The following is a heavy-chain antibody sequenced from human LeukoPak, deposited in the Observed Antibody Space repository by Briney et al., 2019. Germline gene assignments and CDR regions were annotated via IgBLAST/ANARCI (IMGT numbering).Heavy chain of an antibody. V-gene: IGHV4-39*07. J-gene: IGHJ6*03. Sequence: SETLSLTCTVSGGSISSSSYYWGWIRQPPGKGLEWTGNIYYRGSTYYNPSLKSRVTISVDTSKNQFSLKLSSVTAADTAVYYCARSLDYYYYYMDVWGKGTTVTISS. CDR2: IYYRGST. CDR1: GGSISSSSYY. D-gene: IGHD3-16*01. CDR3: ARSLDYYYYYMDV.